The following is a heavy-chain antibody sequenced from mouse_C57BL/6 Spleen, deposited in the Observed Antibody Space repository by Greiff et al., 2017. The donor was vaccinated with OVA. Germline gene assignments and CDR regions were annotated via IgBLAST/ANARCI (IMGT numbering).Heavy chain of an antibody. CDR1: GFSLTSYG. CDR2: IWSDGST. J-gene: IGHJ3*01. V-gene: IGHV2-6*03. Sequence: VKLMESGPGLVAPSQSLSITCTVSGFSLTSYGVHWVRQPPGKGLEWLVVIWSDGSTTYNSALKSRLSISKDNSKSQVFLKMNSLQTDDTAMYYCASEGYYYGSSYGFAYWGQGTLVTVSA. D-gene: IGHD1-1*01. CDR3: ASEGYYYGSSYGFAY.